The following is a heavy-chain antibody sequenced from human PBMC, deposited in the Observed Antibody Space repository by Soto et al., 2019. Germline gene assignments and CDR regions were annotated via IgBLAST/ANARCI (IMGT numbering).Heavy chain of an antibody. V-gene: IGHV4-59*01. Sequence: SVTLSLTCTVSGGSISSNYWTWIRQPPGKGLEWIGYVYNSGSTNYNPSLKSRVTISEDTSKSQFSLKVNSMTAADTAVYYCARYRREAVAGYTLDNWGQGILVTVSS. J-gene: IGHJ4*02. CDR1: GGSISSNY. CDR2: VYNSGST. CDR3: ARYRREAVAGYTLDN. D-gene: IGHD6-13*01.